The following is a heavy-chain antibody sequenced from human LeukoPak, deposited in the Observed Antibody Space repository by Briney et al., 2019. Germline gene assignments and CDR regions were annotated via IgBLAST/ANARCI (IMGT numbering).Heavy chain of an antibody. CDR1: GGSISAYY. D-gene: IGHD6-13*01. Sequence: PSETLSLTCAVSGGSISAYYWSWIRQPAGKGLEWIGRIHTSGSTDYNPTLKSRVTMSLDTSKNQFSLRLNSVTAADTAVYYCAREWQQLVGGAFDIWGQGTMVTVSS. CDR3: AREWQQLVGGAFDI. CDR2: IHTSGST. V-gene: IGHV4-4*07. J-gene: IGHJ3*02.